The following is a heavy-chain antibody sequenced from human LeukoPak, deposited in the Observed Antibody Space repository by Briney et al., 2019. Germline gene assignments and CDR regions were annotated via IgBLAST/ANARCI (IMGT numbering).Heavy chain of an antibody. J-gene: IGHJ4*02. D-gene: IGHD6-19*01. V-gene: IGHV4-61*01. CDR2: IYYSGST. CDR3: ARVHSGSVDY. Sequence: SETLSLTCTVSGYSISSAYYWSWIRQPPGKGLEWIGYIYYSGSTNYNPSLKSRVTISVDTSKNQFSLKLSSVTAADTAVYYCARVHSGSVDYWGQGTLVTVSS. CDR1: GYSISSAYY.